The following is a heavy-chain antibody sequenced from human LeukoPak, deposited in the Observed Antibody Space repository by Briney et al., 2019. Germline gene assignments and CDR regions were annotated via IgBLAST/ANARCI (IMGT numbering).Heavy chain of an antibody. J-gene: IGHJ4*02. CDR1: GGSFSGYY. D-gene: IGHD3-10*01. CDR2: INHSGST. V-gene: IGHV4-34*01. Sequence: SETLSLTCAVYGGSFSGYYWSWIRQPPGKGLEWIGEINHSGSTNYNPSLKSRVTISVDTSENQFSLKLSSVTAADTAVYYCARGKYYGSGSSTFDYWGQGTLVTVSS. CDR3: ARGKYYGSGSSTFDY.